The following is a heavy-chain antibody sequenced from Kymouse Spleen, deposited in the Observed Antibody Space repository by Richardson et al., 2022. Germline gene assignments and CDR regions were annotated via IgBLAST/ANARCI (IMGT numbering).Heavy chain of an antibody. Sequence: EVQLVESGGGLVKPGGSLRLSCAASGFTFSSYSMNWVRQAPGKGLEWVSSISSSSSYIYYADSVKGRFTISRDNAKNSLYLQMNSLRAEDTAVYYCARDGCIVGATDAFDIWGQGTMVTVSS. J-gene: IGHJ3*02. D-gene: IGHD1-26*01. CDR3: ARDGCIVGATDAFDI. CDR1: GFTFSSYS. CDR2: ISSSSSYI. V-gene: IGHV3-21*03.